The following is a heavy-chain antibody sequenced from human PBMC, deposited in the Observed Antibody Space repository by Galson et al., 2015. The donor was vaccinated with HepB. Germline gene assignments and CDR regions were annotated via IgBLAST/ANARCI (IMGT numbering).Heavy chain of an antibody. CDR2: IWSDGTNK. CDR1: GFTFSNYG. CDR3: ARDKLVAAAPLDY. D-gene: IGHD6-13*01. J-gene: IGHJ4*02. Sequence: SLRLSCAASGFTFSNYGMQWVRQAPGKGLEWVELIWSDGTNKYYADSVKGRFTISRDNNKNTLYLQMDSLRGEDTAVYYCARDKLVAAAPLDYWGQGTLVTVSS. V-gene: IGHV3-33*01.